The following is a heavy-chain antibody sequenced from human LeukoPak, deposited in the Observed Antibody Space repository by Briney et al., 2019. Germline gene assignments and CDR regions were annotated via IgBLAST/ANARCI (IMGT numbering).Heavy chain of an antibody. D-gene: IGHD5-18*01. Sequence: QPGRSLRLSCAASGFTFSSYAMHWVRQAPGKGLEWVAVISYDGSNKYYADSVKGRFTISRDNSKNTLYLQMNSLRAEDTAVYYCARDRCSYGPPQIFDYWGQGTLVTVSS. J-gene: IGHJ4*02. CDR3: ARDRCSYGPPQIFDY. CDR2: ISYDGSNK. CDR1: GFTFSSYA. V-gene: IGHV3-30-3*01.